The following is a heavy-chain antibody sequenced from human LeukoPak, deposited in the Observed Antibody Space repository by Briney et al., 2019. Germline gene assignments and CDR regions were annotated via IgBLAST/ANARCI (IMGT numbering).Heavy chain of an antibody. V-gene: IGHV3-15*07. CDR3: STTYYYDSSEGY. D-gene: IGHD3-22*01. Sequence: GGSLRLSCAASGFTFSNAWMNWVRQAPGKGLEWVGRIKSKTDGGTTDYAAPVKGRFTISRDDSKNTLYLQMNSLKAEDTAVYYCSTTYYYDSSEGYWGQGTLVTVSS. J-gene: IGHJ4*02. CDR1: GFTFSNAW. CDR2: IKSKTDGGTT.